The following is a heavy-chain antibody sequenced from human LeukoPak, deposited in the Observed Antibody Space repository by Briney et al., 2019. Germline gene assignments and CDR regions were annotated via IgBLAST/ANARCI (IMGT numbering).Heavy chain of an antibody. V-gene: IGHV4-31*03. J-gene: IGHJ4*02. Sequence: SETLSLTCTVSGGSISSGGYYWSWIRQHPGKGLEWIGYIYYSGSTYYNPSLKSRVTISVDTSKNQFSLKLSSVTAADTAVYYCARSLGWIAAAGTFDYWGQGTLVTVSS. D-gene: IGHD6-13*01. CDR3: ARSLGWIAAAGTFDY. CDR2: IYYSGST. CDR1: GGSISSGGYY.